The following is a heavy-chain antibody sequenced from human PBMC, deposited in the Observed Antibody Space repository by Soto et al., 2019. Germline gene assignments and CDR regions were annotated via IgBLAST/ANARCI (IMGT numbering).Heavy chain of an antibody. CDR3: ARVSGYYLPDY. CDR2: INAGNGNT. V-gene: IGHV1-3*01. Sequence: GASVKVSCKASGYTFTNYATHWVRQAPGQRLEWMGWINAGNGNTKYSQKFQGRFTITRDTSASTAYMELSSLRSEDTAVYYCARVSGYYLPDYWGQGTLVTVSS. J-gene: IGHJ4*02. D-gene: IGHD5-12*01. CDR1: GYTFTNYA.